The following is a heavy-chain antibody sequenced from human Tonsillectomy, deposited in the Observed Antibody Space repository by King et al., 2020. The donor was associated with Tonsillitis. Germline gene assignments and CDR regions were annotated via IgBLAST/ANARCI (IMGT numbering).Heavy chain of an antibody. CDR3: ARDRQPLLYPRPEFDP. V-gene: IGHV4-59*01. Sequence: VQLQESGPGLVKPSETLSLTCTVSGGSISSYYWSCIRQPPGKGLEWIGYIYYSGSTTYNPSLKSRATISVDTSKNQFSLKLSPVTAADTAVYYCARDRQPLLYPRPEFDPWGQGTLVTVSS. J-gene: IGHJ5*02. CDR2: IYYSGST. CDR1: GGSISSYY. D-gene: IGHD2-2*02.